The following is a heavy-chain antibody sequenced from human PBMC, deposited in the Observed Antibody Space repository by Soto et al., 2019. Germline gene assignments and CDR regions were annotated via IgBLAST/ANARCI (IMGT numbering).Heavy chain of an antibody. CDR3: ARDEMAVATGSRTWHYYYGMDV. J-gene: IGHJ6*02. D-gene: IGHD2-15*01. Sequence: QVQLVQSGAEVKKPGSSVKVSCKSSGGTFSTYAISWVRQAPGQGLEWMGGIIPIFSTANYAQKFQGRVTITADESTTTAYMELISLRSEDTAVYYCARDEMAVATGSRTWHYYYGMDVWGQGTTVTVSS. CDR2: IIPIFSTA. V-gene: IGHV1-69*12. CDR1: GGTFSTYA.